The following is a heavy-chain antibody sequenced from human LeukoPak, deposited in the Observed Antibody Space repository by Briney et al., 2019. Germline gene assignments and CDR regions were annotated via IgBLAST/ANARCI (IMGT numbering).Heavy chain of an antibody. CDR2: IWYDGSNK. CDR3: AGDYAGENWFDP. D-gene: IGHD3-16*01. Sequence: GSLRLSCAASGFAFSSYGMHWVRQAPGKGLEWVAVIWYDGSNKYYADSVKGRFTISRDNSKNTLYLQMNSLRAEDTAVYYCAGDYAGENWFDPWGQGTLVTVSS. V-gene: IGHV3-33*01. CDR1: GFAFSSYG. J-gene: IGHJ5*02.